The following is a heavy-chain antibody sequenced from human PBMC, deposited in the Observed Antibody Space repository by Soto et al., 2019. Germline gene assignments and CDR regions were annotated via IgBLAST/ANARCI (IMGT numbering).Heavy chain of an antibody. V-gene: IGHV1-69*13. CDR3: AKVKYDSSGYYRNYDY. Sequence: SLKLAFKGSGGTLSSDPISWGRQAPGQGLEWVGGIIPRFGTANYAQKFQGRVTIIADESTSTAYMELSSLRSEDTAMYYCAKVKYDSSGYYRNYDYWAQGPLVTVSP. D-gene: IGHD3-22*01. CDR2: IIPRFGTA. J-gene: IGHJ4*02. CDR1: GGTLSSDP.